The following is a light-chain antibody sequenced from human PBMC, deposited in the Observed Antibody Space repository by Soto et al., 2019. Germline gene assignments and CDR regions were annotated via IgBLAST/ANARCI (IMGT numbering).Light chain of an antibody. CDR3: QQYKNWPLT. CDR1: QSVSSN. J-gene: IGKJ4*01. Sequence: EIVMTQSPATLSVSPGERATLSCRASQSVSSNLAWYQQKPGQAPRLLIYGASTRATGIPARVSGSGSGTEFTLTISSLQSEDFAVYYCQQYKNWPLTFGGGTKVDIK. V-gene: IGKV3-15*01. CDR2: GAS.